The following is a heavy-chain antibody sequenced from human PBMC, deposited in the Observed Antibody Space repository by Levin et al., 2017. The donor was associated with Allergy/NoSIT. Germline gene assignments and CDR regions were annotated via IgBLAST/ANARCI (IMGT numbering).Heavy chain of an antibody. V-gene: IGHV3-21*01. J-gene: IGHJ6*02. D-gene: IGHD2-15*01. Sequence: GGSLRLSCAASGFTFSSYSMNWVRQAPGKGLEWVSSISSSSSYIYYADSVKGRFTISRDNAKNSLYLQMNSLRAEDTAVYYCARLKGYCSGGSCYSGYYYYGMDVWGQGTTVTVSS. CDR2: ISSSSSYI. CDR1: GFTFSSYS. CDR3: ARLKGYCSGGSCYSGYYYYGMDV.